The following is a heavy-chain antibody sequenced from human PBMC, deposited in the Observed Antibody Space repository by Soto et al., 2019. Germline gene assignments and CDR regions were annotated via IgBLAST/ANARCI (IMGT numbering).Heavy chain of an antibody. Sequence: QVQLVESGGGVVQPGRSLRLSCAASGFTFSSYAMHWVRQAPGKGLEWVAVISYDGSNKYYADSVNGRFTISRDNSKNTLYLQMNSLRAEDTAVYYCARMASFYCSGGSCYPTYGMDVWGQGTTVTVSS. D-gene: IGHD2-15*01. V-gene: IGHV3-30-3*01. CDR1: GFTFSSYA. J-gene: IGHJ6*02. CDR3: ARMASFYCSGGSCYPTYGMDV. CDR2: ISYDGSNK.